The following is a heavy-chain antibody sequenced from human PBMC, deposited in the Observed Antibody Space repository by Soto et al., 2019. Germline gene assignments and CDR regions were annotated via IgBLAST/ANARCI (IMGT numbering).Heavy chain of an antibody. Sequence: GASVKVSCKASGYTFTSYGISWVRQAPGQGLEWMGWISAYNGNTNYAQKLQGRVTITRDTSASTAYMELSSLRSEDTAVYYCAKQNGYGGNSEPEYWGQGTLVTVSS. J-gene: IGHJ4*02. CDR1: GYTFTSYG. CDR2: ISAYNGNT. CDR3: AKQNGYGGNSEPEY. D-gene: IGHD2-21*02. V-gene: IGHV1-18*01.